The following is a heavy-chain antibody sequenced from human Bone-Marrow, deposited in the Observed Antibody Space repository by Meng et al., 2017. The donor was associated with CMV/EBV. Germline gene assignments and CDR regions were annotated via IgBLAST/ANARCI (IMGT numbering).Heavy chain of an antibody. Sequence: GESLKISCAASGFTFSSYWMYWVRQAPGKGLVWVSRINSDGSHTSFADSVKGRFTISRDNAKNTLYLQMNSLRAEDTAVYYCARGPLRFLEWSKGQNYYYGMDVWGLGTTVNGAS. CDR3: ARGPLRFLEWSKGQNYYYGMDV. V-gene: IGHV3-74*01. CDR1: GFTFSSYW. CDR2: INSDGSHT. D-gene: IGHD3-3*01. J-gene: IGHJ6*01.